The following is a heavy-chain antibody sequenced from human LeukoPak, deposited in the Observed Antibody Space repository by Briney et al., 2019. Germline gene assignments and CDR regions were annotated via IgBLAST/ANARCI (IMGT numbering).Heavy chain of an antibody. CDR2: FDPEDGET. J-gene: IGHJ4*02. V-gene: IGHV1-24*01. CDR3: ATATNRGESYFDY. D-gene: IGHD7-27*01. Sequence: GASVRVSCKVSGYTLTELSMHWVRQAPGKGLEWMGGFDPEDGETIYAQKFQGRVTMTEDTSTDTAYMELSSLRSEDTAVYYCATATNRGESYFDYWGQGTLVTVSS. CDR1: GYTLTELS.